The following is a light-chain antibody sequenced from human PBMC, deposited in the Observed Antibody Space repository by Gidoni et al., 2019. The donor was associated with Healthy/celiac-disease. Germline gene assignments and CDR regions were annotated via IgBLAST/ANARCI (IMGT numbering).Light chain of an antibody. CDR2: GAS. CDR1: QSGSSSY. J-gene: IGKJ3*01. Sequence: DIVLTQSPGTLSLSPGDRATLSCRASQSGSSSYLAWYQQKPGQAPRLLIYGASSRATGIPDRFSGSGSGTDFTLTISRLEPEDFAVYYCQQYGSSLFTFGPGTKVDIK. V-gene: IGKV3-20*01. CDR3: QQYGSSLFT.